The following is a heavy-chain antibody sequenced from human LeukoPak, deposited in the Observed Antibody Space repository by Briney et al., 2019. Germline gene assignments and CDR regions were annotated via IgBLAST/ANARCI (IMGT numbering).Heavy chain of an antibody. V-gene: IGHV3-23*01. CDR3: AKEAGSSGWYRGPDAFDI. CDR2: ISGSGGST. J-gene: IGHJ3*02. CDR1: GFTFSSYA. D-gene: IGHD6-19*01. Sequence: GGSLRLSCAASGFTFSSYAMSWVRQAPGKGLEWVSAISGSGGSTYYADPVKGRFTISRDNSKTTLYLQMNSLRAEDTAVYYCAKEAGSSGWYRGPDAFDIWGQGTMVTVSS.